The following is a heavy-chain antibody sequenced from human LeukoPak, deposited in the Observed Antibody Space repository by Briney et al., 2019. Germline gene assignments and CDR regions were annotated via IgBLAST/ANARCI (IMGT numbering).Heavy chain of an antibody. J-gene: IGHJ3*02. Sequence: SETLSLTCTVSGGSISSGGYYWSWIRQHPGMGLEWIGYIYYSGSTYYNPSLKSRVTISVDTSKNQFSLKLSSVTAADTAVYYCATNTPIFGDPNAFDIWGQGTMVTVSS. CDR3: ATNTPIFGDPNAFDI. D-gene: IGHD3-3*01. V-gene: IGHV4-31*03. CDR2: IYYSGST. CDR1: GGSISSGGYY.